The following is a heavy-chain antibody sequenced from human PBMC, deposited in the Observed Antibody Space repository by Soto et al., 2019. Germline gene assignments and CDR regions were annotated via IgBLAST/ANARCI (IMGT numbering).Heavy chain of an antibody. D-gene: IGHD1-26*01. CDR2: VDPHSDNR. CDR1: GYTFSSWD. V-gene: IGHV1-8*01. Sequence: QVQLEQSGAEVKKPGASVKVSCKASGYTFSSWDINWVRQATGQGLEWMGWVDPHSDNRGYAQKFQGRVTLTRDSSISTVYMELSSLRSEDTAVYYCANYRTKSPVGFDIWGQGTMVTVSS. CDR3: ANYRTKSPVGFDI. J-gene: IGHJ3*02.